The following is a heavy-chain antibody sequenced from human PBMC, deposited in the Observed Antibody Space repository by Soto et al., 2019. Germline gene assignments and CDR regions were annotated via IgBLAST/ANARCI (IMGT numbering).Heavy chain of an antibody. CDR3: ARARRNYYYDSSGPRWFDP. D-gene: IGHD3-22*01. CDR2: IYYSGST. J-gene: IGHJ5*02. CDR1: GGSISSGDYY. V-gene: IGHV4-30-4*01. Sequence: SETLSLTCTVSGGSISSGDYYWSWIRQPPGKGLEWIGYIYYSGSTYYNPSLKSRVTISVDTSKNQFSLKLSPVTAADTAVYYCARARRNYYYDSSGPRWFDPWGQGTLVTVSS.